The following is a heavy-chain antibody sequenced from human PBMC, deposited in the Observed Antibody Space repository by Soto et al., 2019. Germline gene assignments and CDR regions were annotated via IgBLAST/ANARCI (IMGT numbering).Heavy chain of an antibody. CDR2: ISGSGGST. CDR1: GFTFSSYA. J-gene: IGHJ4*02. Sequence: EVQLLESGGGLVQPGGSLRLSCAASGFTFSSYAMSWVRQAPGKGLEWVSVISGSGGSTYYADSVKGRFTISRDNSKNTLYLQMNSLRAEDTAVDYCANWSIVVVPAAGDFGYWGQGTLVTVSS. V-gene: IGHV3-23*01. D-gene: IGHD2-2*01. CDR3: ANWSIVVVPAAGDFGY.